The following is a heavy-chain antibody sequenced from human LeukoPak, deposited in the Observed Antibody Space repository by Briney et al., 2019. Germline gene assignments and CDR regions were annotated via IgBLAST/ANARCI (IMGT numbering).Heavy chain of an antibody. J-gene: IGHJ3*02. CDR3: ARHLITMVRGVIREGAFEI. V-gene: IGHV4-59*08. CDR2: IYYSGST. Sequence: SETLSLTCTVSGVSISSYYWSWLRQPPGKGLEWFGYIYYSGSTNYNPSLKSRVTILVDTSKNQFSLKLSSVTAADTAVYYCARHLITMVRGVIREGAFEIWGQGTMVTVSS. D-gene: IGHD3-10*01. CDR1: GVSISSYY.